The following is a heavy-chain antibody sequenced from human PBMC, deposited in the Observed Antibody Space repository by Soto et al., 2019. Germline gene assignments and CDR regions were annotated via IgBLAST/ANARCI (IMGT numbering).Heavy chain of an antibody. Sequence: EVQLVESGGGLVKPGGSLRLSCAASGFSFSSDSMGWVRQAPGKGLEWVSSISSSGSFMNYADSVKGRFTISRDNAKNSLYLQMSSLKDEDTAVYYCVRDPPTGTTLDGVDSWGQGTLVTVSS. CDR2: ISSSGSFM. CDR3: VRDPPTGTTLDGVDS. CDR1: GFSFSSDS. J-gene: IGHJ4*02. V-gene: IGHV3-21*01. D-gene: IGHD1-7*01.